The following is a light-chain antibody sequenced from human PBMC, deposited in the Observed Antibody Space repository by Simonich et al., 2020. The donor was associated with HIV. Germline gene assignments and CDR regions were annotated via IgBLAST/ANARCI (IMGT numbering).Light chain of an antibody. CDR2: DVS. CDR1: SSDVGGYNY. CDR3: SSYTSSRTWV. J-gene: IGLJ3*02. Sequence: QSALTQPASVSGSPGQSITISCTGTSSDVGGYNYVSWYQQNPGKAPKLMIYDVSKRPSGVSNRFSGSKSGNTASLTISGLQAEDEADYYCSSYTSSRTWVFGGGTKLTVL. V-gene: IGLV2-14*01.